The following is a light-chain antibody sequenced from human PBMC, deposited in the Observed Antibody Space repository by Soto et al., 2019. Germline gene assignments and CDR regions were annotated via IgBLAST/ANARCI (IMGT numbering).Light chain of an antibody. CDR2: DAS. J-gene: IGKJ5*01. Sequence: DIQMTQSPSSLSASVGDRVTITCQASQDISNYLNWYQQKPGKAPKLLIYDASNLETGVPSRFSGSGSGTEFAFTIRSLQPEDIALYYCQQYDNLPITFGQGTRLEIK. CDR1: QDISNY. CDR3: QQYDNLPIT. V-gene: IGKV1-33*01.